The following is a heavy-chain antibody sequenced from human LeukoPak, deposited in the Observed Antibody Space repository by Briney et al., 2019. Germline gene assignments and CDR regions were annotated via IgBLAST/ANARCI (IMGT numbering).Heavy chain of an antibody. Sequence: GGSLRLSCAASGFTFSSYWMSWVRQAPGKGLEWVANIKQDGSEKYYVDSVKGRFTISRDNAKNSLYLQMNSLRAEDTAVYYCTTELATVTLDYWGQGTLVTVSS. CDR2: IKQDGSEK. CDR1: GFTFSSYW. D-gene: IGHD4-17*01. J-gene: IGHJ4*02. V-gene: IGHV3-7*03. CDR3: TTELATVTLDY.